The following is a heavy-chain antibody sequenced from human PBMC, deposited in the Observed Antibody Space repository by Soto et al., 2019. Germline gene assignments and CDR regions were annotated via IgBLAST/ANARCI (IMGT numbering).Heavy chain of an antibody. J-gene: IGHJ6*02. CDR2: IIPIFGTA. D-gene: IGHD6-19*01. CDR1: GGTLGSSA. V-gene: IGHV1-69*13. Sequence: SVELCCKESGGTLGSSASSWLRQAKRQGLEWMGGIIPIFGTANYAQKFQGRVTITADESTSTAYMELSSLRSEDTAVYYCARIAVAGIRGFYGMDVWGQGTTVTVSS. CDR3: ARIAVAGIRGFYGMDV.